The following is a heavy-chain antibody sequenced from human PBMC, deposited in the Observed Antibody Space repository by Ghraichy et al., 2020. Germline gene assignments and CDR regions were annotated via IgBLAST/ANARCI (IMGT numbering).Heavy chain of an antibody. CDR3: ARQRGIAADGFDY. CDR2: IYYSGST. D-gene: IGHD6-13*01. CDR1: GGSISSSSYY. Sequence: SETRSLTCTVSGGSISSSSYYWGWIRQPPGKGLEWIGSIYYSGSTYYNPSLKSRVTISVDTSKNQFSLKLSSVTAADTAVYYCARQRGIAADGFDYWGQGTLVTVSS. V-gene: IGHV4-39*01. J-gene: IGHJ4*02.